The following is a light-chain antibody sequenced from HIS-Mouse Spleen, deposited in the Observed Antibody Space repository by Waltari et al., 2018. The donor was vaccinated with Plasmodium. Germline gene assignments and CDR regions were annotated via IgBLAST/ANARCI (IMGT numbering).Light chain of an antibody. Sequence: DIQMTQSPSTLSASVGDRVTITCRASQSISGCLAWYQQKPGKAPKLLIYKASSLESGVPARFSGSVSGTEFTLTISSLQPDDFATYYCQQYNSYSWTFGQGTKVEIK. V-gene: IGKV1-5*03. CDR3: QQYNSYSWT. CDR1: QSISGC. CDR2: KAS. J-gene: IGKJ1*01.